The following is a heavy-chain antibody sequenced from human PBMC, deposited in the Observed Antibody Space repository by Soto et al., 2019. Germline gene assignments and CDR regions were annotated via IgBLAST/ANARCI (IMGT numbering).Heavy chain of an antibody. CDR1: GFTFGSYS. CDR3: AREETAWPLAYGLDV. D-gene: IGHD2-21*02. Sequence: PGGSLRLSCAASGFTFGSYSMHWVRQAPGKGLEWVSSISSSGDTYYADSLKGRLTISRDYAKNSLSLQMNSLRAEDTAVYYCAREETAWPLAYGLDVWGHGTTVTVSS. J-gene: IGHJ6*02. CDR2: ISSSGDT. V-gene: IGHV3-21*01.